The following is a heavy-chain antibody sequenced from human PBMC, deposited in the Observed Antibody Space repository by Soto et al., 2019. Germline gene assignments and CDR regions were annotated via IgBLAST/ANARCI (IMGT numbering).Heavy chain of an antibody. CDR3: AREVGALDY. V-gene: IGHV4-59*01. Sequence: PSETLSLTSTVSGGSISSYYWSWIRQPPGKGLEWIGYIYYSGSTNYNPSLKSRVTISVDTSKNQFSLKLSSVTAADTAVYYCAREVGALDYWGQGTLVTVSS. J-gene: IGHJ4*02. CDR1: GGSISSYY. D-gene: IGHD1-26*01. CDR2: IYYSGST.